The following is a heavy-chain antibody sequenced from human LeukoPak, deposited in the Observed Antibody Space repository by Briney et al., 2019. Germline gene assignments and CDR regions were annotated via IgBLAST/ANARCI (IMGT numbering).Heavy chain of an antibody. J-gene: IGHJ4*02. D-gene: IGHD7-27*01. CDR2: ISYDGSNK. CDR3: ARVPPVWGDPQPLVLYFDY. CDR1: GFTFSSYA. Sequence: GGSLRLSCAASGFTFSSYAMHWVRQAPGKGLEWVAVISYDGSNKYYADSVKGRFTISRDNSKNTLYPQMNSLRAEDTAVYYCARVPPVWGDPQPLVLYFDYWGQGTLVTVSS. V-gene: IGHV3-30-3*01.